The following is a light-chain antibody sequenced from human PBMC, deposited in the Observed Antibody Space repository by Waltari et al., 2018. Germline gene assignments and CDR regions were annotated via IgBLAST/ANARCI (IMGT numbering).Light chain of an antibody. J-gene: IGLJ2*01. Sequence: QSVLTQPPSASGTPGQRVTISCSGSSSNIGSNYVYWYQQLPGTAPKLLINRNKHRPSGVPDRLSGSKSGTSASLAISGLRSEDEADYYCAAWDDRLSGQVFGGGTKLTVL. CDR3: AAWDDRLSGQV. CDR1: SSNIGSNY. V-gene: IGLV1-47*01. CDR2: RNK.